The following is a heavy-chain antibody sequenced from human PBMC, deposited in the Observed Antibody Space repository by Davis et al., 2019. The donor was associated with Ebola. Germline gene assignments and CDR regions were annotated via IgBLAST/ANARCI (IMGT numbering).Heavy chain of an antibody. V-gene: IGHV3-9*01. CDR1: GFTFDDYA. CDR3: AKDVGLEWLFGASDNWFDP. Sequence: SLKISCAASGFTFDDYAMHWVRQAPGKGLEWVSGISWNSGSIGYADSVKGRFTISRDNAKNSLYLQMNSLRAEDTALYYCAKDVGLEWLFGASDNWFDPWDQGTLVTVSS. CDR2: ISWNSGSI. J-gene: IGHJ5*02. D-gene: IGHD3-3*01.